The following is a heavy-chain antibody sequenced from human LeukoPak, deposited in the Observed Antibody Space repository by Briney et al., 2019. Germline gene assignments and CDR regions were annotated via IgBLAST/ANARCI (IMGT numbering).Heavy chain of an antibody. D-gene: IGHD1-1*01. J-gene: IGHJ4*02. CDR3: ARGLSTWNDPLFDY. Sequence: ASEKVSCKASGGTFSSYAISWVRQAPGQGLEWMGGIIPIFGTANYAQKFQGRVTITADESTSTAYMELSSLRSEDTAVYYCARGLSTWNDPLFDYWGQGTLVTVSS. V-gene: IGHV1-69*13. CDR2: IIPIFGTA. CDR1: GGTFSSYA.